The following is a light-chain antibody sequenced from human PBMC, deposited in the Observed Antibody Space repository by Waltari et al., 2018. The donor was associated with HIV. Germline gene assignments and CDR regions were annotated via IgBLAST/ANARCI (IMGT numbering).Light chain of an antibody. Sequence: DIVLTQSPGTLSLSPGERATLSCRASQSVTSDYLAWYQQKPGQAPRLLIYGASRRAPGIPDRFSGSGSGTDFTLTISRLEPEDFAVYYCQQVVNSRVTFGQGTRVEVK. J-gene: IGKJ1*01. CDR3: QQVVNSRVT. CDR1: QSVTSDY. CDR2: GAS. V-gene: IGKV3-20*01.